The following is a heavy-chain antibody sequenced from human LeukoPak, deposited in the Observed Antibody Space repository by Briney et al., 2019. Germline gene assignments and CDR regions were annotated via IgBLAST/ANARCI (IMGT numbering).Heavy chain of an antibody. CDR3: ARARGGTYFDY. Sequence: GGSLRLSCAASGFTFSNYWMHRVRQAPGKGLVWVSRINSDGSVTNYADSVKGRFTISRDNAKNTLYLQMNSLTAEDTAVYYCARARGGTYFDYWGQGTLVTVSS. CDR1: GFTFSNYW. CDR2: INSDGSVT. D-gene: IGHD1-26*01. V-gene: IGHV3-74*01. J-gene: IGHJ4*02.